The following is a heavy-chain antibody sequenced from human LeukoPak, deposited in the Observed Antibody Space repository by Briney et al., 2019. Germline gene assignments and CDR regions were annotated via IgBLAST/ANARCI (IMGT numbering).Heavy chain of an antibody. D-gene: IGHD1-26*01. J-gene: IGHJ4*02. CDR3: ARGSTGSYSGDNFDY. CDR2: INPNSGGT. Sequence: GASVKVSCKASGYTFTGYYMHWVRQAPGQGLEWMGWINPNSGGTNYAQKFQGRVTMTRDASISTAYMELSRLRSDDTAVYYCARGSTGSYSGDNFDYWGQGTLVTVSS. CDR1: GYTFTGYY. V-gene: IGHV1-2*02.